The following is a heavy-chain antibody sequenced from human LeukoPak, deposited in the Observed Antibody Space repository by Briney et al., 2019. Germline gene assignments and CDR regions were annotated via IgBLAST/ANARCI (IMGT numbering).Heavy chain of an antibody. CDR2: IIPIFGTA. V-gene: IGHV1-69*13. CDR3: ARVTGDSPRYYYYYMDV. J-gene: IGHJ6*03. D-gene: IGHD2-21*02. Sequence: GASVKVSCKASGGTFSSYAISWVRQAPGQGLEWMGGIIPIFGTANYAQKFQGRVTITADESTSTAYMELSSLRSEDTAVYYCARVTGDSPRYYYYYMDVWGKGTTVTISS. CDR1: GGTFSSYA.